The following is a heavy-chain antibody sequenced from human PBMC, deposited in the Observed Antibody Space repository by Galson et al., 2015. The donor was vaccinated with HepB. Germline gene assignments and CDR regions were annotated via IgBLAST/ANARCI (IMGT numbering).Heavy chain of an antibody. CDR3: ARAGFAWEWLLEGDAFDI. D-gene: IGHD3-3*01. CDR2: ISAYNGNT. V-gene: IGHV1-18*01. CDR1: GYTFTSYG. J-gene: IGHJ3*02. Sequence: SVKVSCKASGYTFTSYGISWVRQAPGQGLEWMGWISAYNGNTNYAQKLQGRVTMTTDTSTSTAYMELRSLRSDDTAVYYCARAGFAWEWLLEGDAFDIWGQGTMVTVSS.